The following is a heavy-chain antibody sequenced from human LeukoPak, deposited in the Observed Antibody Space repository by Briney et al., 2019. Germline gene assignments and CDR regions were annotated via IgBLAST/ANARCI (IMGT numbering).Heavy chain of an antibody. CDR3: ARYCSTTTCYSPWFDP. CDR2: IFYTGST. V-gene: IGHV4-59*08. Sequence: SETLSLTRTLSGPSISNYYWRWIRQTPGKGRELIGYIFYTGSTNYNPSLKSRVTISVDTSKNQFSLKLSSVTAADTAVYYCARYCSTTTCYSPWFDPWGQGTLVTVSS. D-gene: IGHD2-2*01. CDR1: GPSISNYY. J-gene: IGHJ5*02.